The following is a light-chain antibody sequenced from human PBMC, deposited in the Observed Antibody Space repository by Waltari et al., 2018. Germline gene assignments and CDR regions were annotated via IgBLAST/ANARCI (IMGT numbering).Light chain of an antibody. Sequence: QSVLTQPPSVSAAPGQKVTIPCSGTSHHNGNHYVSWYQNFHETAPKVLIHDNNKRPSGIPDRFSGSKSGTSAALVIAGLQTGDEADYYCGTWDTSLSKVFGGGTKLTVL. V-gene: IGLV1-51*01. CDR3: GTWDTSLSKV. CDR1: SHHNGNHY. J-gene: IGLJ2*01. CDR2: DNN.